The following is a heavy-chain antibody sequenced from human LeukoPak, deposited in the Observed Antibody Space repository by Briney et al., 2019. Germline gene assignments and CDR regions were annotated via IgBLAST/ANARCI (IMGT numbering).Heavy chain of an antibody. D-gene: IGHD1-26*01. Sequence: KASETLSLTCAVSGGSISTTNWWSWVRQPPGKGLEWIGEIYHSGSTNYNPSLKSRVTISVHKSKNQFSLKLTSVTAADTAVYYCAKDRPHRGLVRSGSHSGIWGQGTLVTVSS. V-gene: IGHV4-4*02. CDR1: GGSISTTNW. J-gene: IGHJ4*02. CDR3: AKDRPHRGLVRSGSHSGI. CDR2: IYHSGST.